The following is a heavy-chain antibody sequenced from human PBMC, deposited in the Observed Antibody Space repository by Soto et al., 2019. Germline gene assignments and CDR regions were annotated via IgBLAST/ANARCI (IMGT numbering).Heavy chain of an antibody. CDR2: IIPIFGTA. J-gene: IGHJ3*02. V-gene: IGHV1-69*13. Sequence: SVKVSCKASGGTFSSYAISWVRQAPGQGLEWMGGIIPIFGTANYAQKFQGRVTITADESTSTAYMELSSLRSEDTAVYYCAKYVRRDSHYICVGDTTPPGAIDIWGQGTMVTVSS. D-gene: IGHD2-21*01. CDR1: GGTFSSYA. CDR3: AKYVRRDSHYICVGDTTPPGAIDI.